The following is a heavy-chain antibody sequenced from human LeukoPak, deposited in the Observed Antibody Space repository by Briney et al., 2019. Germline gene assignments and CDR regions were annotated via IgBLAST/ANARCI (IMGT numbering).Heavy chain of an antibody. V-gene: IGHV4-4*07. Sequence: SETLSLTCTVSGGSISSYYWSWVRQPAGKGLEWIGRIYTSGSTNYNPSPTSRVTMSVDTSKNQFSLKLSSVTAADTAVYYCARDGYYYDTSGYYYFAYWGQGTLVTVSS. D-gene: IGHD3-22*01. CDR2: IYTSGST. J-gene: IGHJ4*02. CDR3: ARDGYYYDTSGYYYFAY. CDR1: GGSISSYY.